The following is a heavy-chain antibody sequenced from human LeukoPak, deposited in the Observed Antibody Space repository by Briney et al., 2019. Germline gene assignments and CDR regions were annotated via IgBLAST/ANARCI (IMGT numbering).Heavy chain of an antibody. V-gene: IGHV1-18*01. CDR2: ISDYNGNK. J-gene: IGHJ4*02. Sequence: GASVKLSCKASGYTFTIYCISWAREAPGQGLECMGWISDYNGNKKYAQKPQGRVNMTTDTSTHTAYRELRSEISQDTGVSYCARDRCDSMIVVFIPLDYWGQGTLVTVSS. CDR3: ARDRCDSMIVVFIPLDY. CDR1: GYTFTIYC. D-gene: IGHD3-22*01.